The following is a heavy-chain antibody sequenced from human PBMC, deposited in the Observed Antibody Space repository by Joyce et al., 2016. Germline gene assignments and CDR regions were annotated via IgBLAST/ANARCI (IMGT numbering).Heavy chain of an antibody. Sequence: EVQLVESGGGLVKPGGSLRLSCAASGFTFNRHSMNWVRQAPGKGLEWVAFISSRTSYRYYAGSGKGRFTSSRDNVKNSLYLQVNSLRAEDTAVYYCAREHCSGGSCYDLNDVFDIWGQGTMVTVSS. CDR1: GFTFNRHS. CDR3: AREHCSGGSCYDLNDVFDI. V-gene: IGHV3-21*01. CDR2: ISSRTSYR. J-gene: IGHJ3*02. D-gene: IGHD2-15*01.